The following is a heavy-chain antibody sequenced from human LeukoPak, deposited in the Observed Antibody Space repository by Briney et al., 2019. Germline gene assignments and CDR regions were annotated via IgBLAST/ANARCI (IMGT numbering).Heavy chain of an antibody. V-gene: IGHV3-23*01. Sequence: GGSLRLSCSASGFTFTSYAMSWVRQGPGKGLEWVSVISDSGGSTYYADSVKGRFTISRDNSRNTLYLQMNSLRADDTAVYYCAKRRWLGGIGVADPFDYWGQGTLVTVSS. J-gene: IGHJ4*02. CDR2: ISDSGGST. CDR3: AKRRWLGGIGVADPFDY. D-gene: IGHD6-19*01. CDR1: GFTFTSYA.